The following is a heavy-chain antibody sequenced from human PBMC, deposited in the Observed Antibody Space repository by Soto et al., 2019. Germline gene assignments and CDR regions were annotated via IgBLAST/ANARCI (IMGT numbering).Heavy chain of an antibody. J-gene: IGHJ5*02. CDR3: AKAGTYYDFWSGYYPRFDP. D-gene: IGHD3-3*01. Sequence: GGSLRLSCAASGFTFSSYGMHWVRQAPGKGLEWVAVISYDGSNKYYADSVKGRFTISRDNSKNTLYLQMNSLRAEDTAVYYCAKAGTYYDFWSGYYPRFDPWGQGTLVTVSS. CDR2: ISYDGSNK. CDR1: GFTFSSYG. V-gene: IGHV3-30*18.